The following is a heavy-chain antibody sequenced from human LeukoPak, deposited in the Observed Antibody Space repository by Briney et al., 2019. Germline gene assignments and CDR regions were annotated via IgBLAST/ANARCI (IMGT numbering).Heavy chain of an antibody. J-gene: IGHJ4*02. CDR3: GRGTIAVAGYFDY. CDR1: GGTFSSYA. V-gene: IGHV1-69*06. CDR2: IIPIFGTA. Sequence: SVKVSCKASGGTFSSYAISWVRQAPGQGLEWMGGIIPIFGTANYAQKFQGRVTITADKSTSTAYMELSSLRSEDTAVYYCGRGTIAVAGYFDYWGQGTLVTVSS. D-gene: IGHD6-19*01.